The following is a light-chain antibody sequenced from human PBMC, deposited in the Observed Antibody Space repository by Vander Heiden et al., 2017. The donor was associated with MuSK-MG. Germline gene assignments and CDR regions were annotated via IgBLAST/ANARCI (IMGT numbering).Light chain of an antibody. V-gene: IGKV3-11*01. CDR1: QSVSSY. J-gene: IGKJ3*01. Sequence: IVLTQSPATLSLSPGERATLSCRASQSVSSYLAWYQQKPGQAPRLLIYDASNRATGIQARFSGSGSGTDFTLTISSLEPEDFAVYYCQQRSNWPPIFTFGPGTKVDIK. CDR2: DAS. CDR3: QQRSNWPPIFT.